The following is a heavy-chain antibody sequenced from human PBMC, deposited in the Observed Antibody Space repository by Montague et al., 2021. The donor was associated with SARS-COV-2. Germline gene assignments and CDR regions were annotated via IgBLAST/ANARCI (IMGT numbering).Heavy chain of an antibody. CDR3: ARDQPGTYFIPGAFDI. V-gene: IGHV3-48*03. J-gene: IGHJ3*02. Sequence: SLRLSCAASGFTLSSYEMNWVRQAPGKGLEWVSYISSSGSTIYYADSVKGRFTISRDNAKNSLYLQMNSLRAEDTAVYYCARDQPGTYFIPGAFDIWGQGTMVTVSS. CDR1: GFTLSSYE. D-gene: IGHD3-9*01. CDR2: ISSSGSTI.